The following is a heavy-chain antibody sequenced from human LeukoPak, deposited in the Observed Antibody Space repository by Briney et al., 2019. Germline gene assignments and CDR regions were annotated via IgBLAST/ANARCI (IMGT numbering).Heavy chain of an antibody. CDR1: GGTFSSYA. J-gene: IGHJ4*02. Sequence: GASVKVSCKASGGTFSSYAISWVRQAPGQGLEWMGRIIPILGIANYAQKFQGRVTITADKSTSTVYMELSSLRSEDTAVYYCARGSVPSSGWLRDDYWGQGTLVTVSS. V-gene: IGHV1-69*04. CDR3: ARGSVPSSGWLRDDY. CDR2: IIPILGIA. D-gene: IGHD6-19*01.